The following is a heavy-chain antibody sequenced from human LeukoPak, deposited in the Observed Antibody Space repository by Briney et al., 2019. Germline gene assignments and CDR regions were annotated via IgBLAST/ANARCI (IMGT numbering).Heavy chain of an antibody. CDR2: ISSSSSYI. CDR1: GFTFSSYS. CDR3: AREWLYYYDSSGYYYGSEYFQH. V-gene: IGHV3-21*01. Sequence: GGSLRLSCAASGFTFSSYSMNWVRQAPGKGLEWVSSISSSSSYIYYADSVKGRFTISRDNAKNSLYLPMNSLRAEDTAVYYCAREWLYYYDSSGYYYGSEYFQHWGQGTLVTVSS. D-gene: IGHD3-22*01. J-gene: IGHJ1*01.